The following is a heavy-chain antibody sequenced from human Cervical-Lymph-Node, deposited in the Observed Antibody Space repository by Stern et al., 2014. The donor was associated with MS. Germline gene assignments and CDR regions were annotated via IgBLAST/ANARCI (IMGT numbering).Heavy chain of an antibody. CDR3: AREITDYYYGMDV. CDR2: IRSRSSTI. Sequence: EVQLEESGGGLVQPGGSLRLSCAASGFSFSTYTMNWVRQAPGKGLEWDSYIRSRSSTIYYADSVKGRFTISRDNAKNSLYLQMNSLRDEDTAVYYCAREITDYYYGMDVWGQGTTVTVSS. CDR1: GFSFSTYT. D-gene: IGHD3-16*01. J-gene: IGHJ6*02. V-gene: IGHV3-48*02.